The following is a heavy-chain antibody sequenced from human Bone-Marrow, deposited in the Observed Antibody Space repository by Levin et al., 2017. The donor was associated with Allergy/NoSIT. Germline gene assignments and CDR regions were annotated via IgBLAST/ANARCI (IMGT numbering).Heavy chain of an antibody. D-gene: IGHD3-10*01. CDR3: GRSSASTLGWSMAV. Sequence: PGGSLRLSCAASGFNFEVYGIHWVRQAPGKGLEWVSIISYDGSEKYFADSVKGRFTISRDNAKNTVSLQMNSLRNEDTALYCSGRSSASTLGWSMAVWGRGTMVTVSS. J-gene: IGHJ6*02. V-gene: IGHV3-30*03. CDR2: ISYDGSEK. CDR1: GFNFEVYG.